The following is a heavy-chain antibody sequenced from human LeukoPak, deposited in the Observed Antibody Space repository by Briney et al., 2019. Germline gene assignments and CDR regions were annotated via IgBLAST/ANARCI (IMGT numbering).Heavy chain of an antibody. Sequence: PSETLSLTCTVSGGSISSYYWSWIRRPPGKGLEWIGYIYYSGGTNYNPSLKSRVTISVDTSKNQFSLKLSSVTAADTAVYYCARVPGDYYFDYWGQGTLVTVSS. D-gene: IGHD7-27*01. J-gene: IGHJ4*02. V-gene: IGHV4-59*01. CDR2: IYYSGGT. CDR3: ARVPGDYYFDY. CDR1: GGSISSYY.